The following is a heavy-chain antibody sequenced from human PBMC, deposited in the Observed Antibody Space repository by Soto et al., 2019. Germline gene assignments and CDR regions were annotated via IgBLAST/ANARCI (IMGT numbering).Heavy chain of an antibody. Sequence: EVQLLESGGGLVQPGGSLRLSCAASGFTFSSYAMSWVRQAPGKGLEWVSAISGSGGSTYYADSVKGRFTISRDNSKNTRYLQMNSLRAEDTAVYYCAKVVVKYSYGGDWGQGTLVNVSS. V-gene: IGHV3-23*01. J-gene: IGHJ4*02. CDR2: ISGSGGST. D-gene: IGHD5-18*01. CDR3: AKVVVKYSYGGD. CDR1: GFTFSSYA.